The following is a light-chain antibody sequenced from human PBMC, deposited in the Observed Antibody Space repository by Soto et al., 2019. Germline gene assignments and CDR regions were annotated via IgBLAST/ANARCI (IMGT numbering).Light chain of an antibody. CDR3: QQSNNWPYT. CDR2: CAS. J-gene: IGKJ2*01. Sequence: EIVLTQSPGTLSVSPGERANLSCRASQSVSTNLAWFQQKPGQAPRLLIYCASTRATGIPARFSGSGSGTEFTLTINSLQSEDLAVYYCQQSNNWPYTFGQGTKLEV. V-gene: IGKV3-15*01. CDR1: QSVSTN.